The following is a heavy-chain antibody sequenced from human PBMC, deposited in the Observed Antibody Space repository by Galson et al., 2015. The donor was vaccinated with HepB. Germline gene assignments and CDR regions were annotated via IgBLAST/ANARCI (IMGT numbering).Heavy chain of an antibody. V-gene: IGHV1-46*01. Sequence: SVKVSCKASGYTFTSYYMHWVRQAPGQGLEWMGIINPSGGSTSYAQKFQGRVTMTRDTSTSTVYMELSSLRSEDTAVYYCARESGGPTVTTPNWFDPWGQGTMVTVSS. CDR2: INPSGGST. CDR1: GYTFTSYY. CDR3: ARESGGPTVTTPNWFDP. J-gene: IGHJ3*01. D-gene: IGHD4-17*01.